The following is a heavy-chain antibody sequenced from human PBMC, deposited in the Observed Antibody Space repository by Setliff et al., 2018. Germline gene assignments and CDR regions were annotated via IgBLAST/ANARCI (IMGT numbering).Heavy chain of an antibody. D-gene: IGHD3-3*01. CDR3: AREEPGYYNFWSGYFSYFDY. Sequence: ASVKVSCKASGHTFTSYYMHWVRQAPGQGLEWMGRINPNSGGTNYAQKLQGRVTMTTDTSTSTAYMELRSLRSDDTAVYYCAREEPGYYNFWSGYFSYFDYWGQGTLVTVSS. CDR2: INPNSGGT. J-gene: IGHJ4*02. CDR1: GHTFTSYY. V-gene: IGHV1-2*06.